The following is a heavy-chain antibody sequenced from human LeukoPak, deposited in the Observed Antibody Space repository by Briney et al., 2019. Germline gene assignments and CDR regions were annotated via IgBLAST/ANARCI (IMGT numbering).Heavy chain of an antibody. CDR1: GGSFSGYY. J-gene: IGHJ4*02. Sequence: IPSETLSLTCAVYGGSFSGYYWSWIRQPPGKGLEWIGEINHSGSTNYNPSLKSRVTISVDTSKNQFSLKLSSVTAADTAVYYCARGDYYGSGSYSYWGQGTLVTVSS. CDR3: ARGDYYGSGSYSY. CDR2: INHSGST. V-gene: IGHV4-34*01. D-gene: IGHD3-10*01.